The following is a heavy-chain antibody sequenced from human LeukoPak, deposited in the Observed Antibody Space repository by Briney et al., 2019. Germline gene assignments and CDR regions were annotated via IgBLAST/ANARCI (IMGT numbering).Heavy chain of an antibody. V-gene: IGHV4-38-2*02. J-gene: IGHJ4*02. CDR1: GYSISSGYN. CDR2: THHNGPT. Sequence: ASETLSLTCSVSGYSISSGYNWGWIRQPPGKGPEWIGSTHHNGPTFYHPSLKSRVTISVDTSLNQVSLNLNCVTAADTAVYYCAREQWGSTFPDYWGQGVLVIVSS. D-gene: IGHD1-26*01. CDR3: AREQWGSTFPDY.